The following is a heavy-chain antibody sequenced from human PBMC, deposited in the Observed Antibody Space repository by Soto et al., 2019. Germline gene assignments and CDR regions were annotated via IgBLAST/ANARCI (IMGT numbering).Heavy chain of an antibody. J-gene: IGHJ3*02. CDR1: GGSISSYY. Sequence: QVQLQESGPGLVKPSETLSLTCTVSGGSISSYYWSWIRQPPGKGLEWIGYIYYSGSTNYNPSLKSRVTISVDTSKNQFSLKLSSVTAADTAVYYCAREEQGAYNWKPRGAFDIWGQGTMVTVSS. CDR2: IYYSGST. CDR3: AREEQGAYNWKPRGAFDI. V-gene: IGHV4-59*01. D-gene: IGHD1-20*01.